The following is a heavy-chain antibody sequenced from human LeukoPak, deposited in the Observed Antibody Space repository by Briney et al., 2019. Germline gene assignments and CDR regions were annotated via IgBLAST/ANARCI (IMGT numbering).Heavy chain of an antibody. CDR3: ARYLGYSYGIDY. D-gene: IGHD5-18*01. V-gene: IGHV3-7*01. CDR2: IKHDGSEK. J-gene: IGHJ4*02. CDR1: GFIFTNYF. Sequence: GGSLRLSCAASGFIFTNYFMSWVRQAPGKGLEWVASIKHDGSEKYYVDSVRGRFTISRDNTMNSLYLQMSSLRAEDTAVYYCARYLGYSYGIDYWGQGTLVTVSS.